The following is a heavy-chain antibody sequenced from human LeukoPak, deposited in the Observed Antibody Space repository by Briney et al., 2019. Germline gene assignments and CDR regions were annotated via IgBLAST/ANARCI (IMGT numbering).Heavy chain of an antibody. CDR1: GFTISSNY. V-gene: IGHV3-66*02. Sequence: TGGSLRLSCAASGFTISSNYMRWVRQAPGKGLEWVSVIYSGGSTYYADSVKGRFTISRDNSKNTLYLQMNSLRAEETVVYYCSRYDFWNGYFFDYWGQGTLVTVSS. J-gene: IGHJ4*02. CDR2: IYSGGST. D-gene: IGHD3/OR15-3a*01. CDR3: SRYDFWNGYFFDY.